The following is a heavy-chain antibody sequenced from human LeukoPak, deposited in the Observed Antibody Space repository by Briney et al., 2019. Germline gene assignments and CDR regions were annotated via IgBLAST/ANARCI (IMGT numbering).Heavy chain of an antibody. CDR2: IYPDDSSI. V-gene: IGHV5-51*01. Sequence: RGESLNICCKGSGYIFPYNWIAWVRQMPGKGLEWVGIIYPDDSSIRYSPSFQGQVTMSIDKSISTAYLQWSSLEASDTAMYYCARVHLGKLLIGDGFDVWGQGTMVTVSS. J-gene: IGHJ3*01. CDR1: GYIFPYNW. D-gene: IGHD3-10*01. CDR3: ARVHLGKLLIGDGFDV.